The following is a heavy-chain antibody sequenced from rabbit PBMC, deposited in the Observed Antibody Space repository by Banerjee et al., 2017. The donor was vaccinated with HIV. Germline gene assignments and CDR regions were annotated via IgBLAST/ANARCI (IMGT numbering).Heavy chain of an antibody. CDR2: IVAASGSRA. D-gene: IGHD6-1*01. J-gene: IGHJ4*01. Sequence: QEQLEESGGDLVKPEGSLTLTCTASGFSFSGSYWICWVRQAPGKGLEWIGCIVAASGSRAYYATWAIGRFTISRTSSTTVTLQMTSLTAADTATYFCARKNAYSYGLSGGDYATDFDFWGPGTLVTVS. V-gene: IGHV1S45*01. CDR3: ARKNAYSYGLSGGDYATDFDF. CDR1: GFSFSGSYW.